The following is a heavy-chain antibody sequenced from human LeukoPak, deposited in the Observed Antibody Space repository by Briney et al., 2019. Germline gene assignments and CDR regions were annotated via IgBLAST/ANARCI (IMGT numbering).Heavy chain of an antibody. V-gene: IGHV4-34*01. Sequence: PSETLSLTCAVYGGSFSGYYWSWIRQPPGKGLEWIGEINHSGSTNYNPSLKSRVTISVDTSKNQFSLKLSSVTAADTAVYYCARHGEVGATTPIGYWGQGTLVTVSS. CDR1: GGSFSGYY. D-gene: IGHD1-26*01. CDR3: ARHGEVGATTPIGY. CDR2: INHSGST. J-gene: IGHJ4*02.